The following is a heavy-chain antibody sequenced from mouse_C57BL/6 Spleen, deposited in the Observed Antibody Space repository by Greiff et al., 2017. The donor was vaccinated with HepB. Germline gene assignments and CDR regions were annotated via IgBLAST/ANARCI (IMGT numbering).Heavy chain of an antibody. Sequence: VQLQQSGGGLVKPGGSLKLSCAASGFTFSSYAMSWVRQTPEKRLEWVATISDGGSYTYYPDNVKGRFTISRDNAKNNLYLQMSHLKSEDTAMYYCARGPFYGSSYSYAMDYWGQGTSVTVSS. D-gene: IGHD1-1*01. CDR3: ARGPFYGSSYSYAMDY. CDR2: ISDGGSYT. CDR1: GFTFSSYA. J-gene: IGHJ4*01. V-gene: IGHV5-4*01.